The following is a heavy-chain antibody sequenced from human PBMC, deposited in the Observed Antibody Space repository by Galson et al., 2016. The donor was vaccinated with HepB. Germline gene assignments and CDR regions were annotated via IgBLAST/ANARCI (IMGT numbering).Heavy chain of an antibody. CDR1: GFTFSSYD. V-gene: IGHV3-23*01. Sequence: SLRLSCAASGFTFSSYDMSWVRQAPGKGLEWVSAVSGSGGSTYYADSVKGRFTISRDNSKNTLNLQMNSLRAEDTAVYYCAKVAPMGYFFDSWGQGILVTVSS. J-gene: IGHJ4*02. CDR2: VSGSGGST. CDR3: AKVAPMGYFFDS. D-gene: IGHD3-10*01.